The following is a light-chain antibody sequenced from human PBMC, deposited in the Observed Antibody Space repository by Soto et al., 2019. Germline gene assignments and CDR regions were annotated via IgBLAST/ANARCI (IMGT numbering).Light chain of an antibody. V-gene: IGKV3-20*01. CDR2: GAS. J-gene: IGKJ1*01. CDR1: QSVSSDY. Sequence: EIVLTQSPATLSLSRVERATLSCPASQSVSSDYLVWYQKKPGQAPRLLIYGASRRATGIPNRFRAGGSRTDFPINISRLEPEDFALYYCHQYVTSGTFGQGTKVDIK. CDR3: HQYVTSGT.